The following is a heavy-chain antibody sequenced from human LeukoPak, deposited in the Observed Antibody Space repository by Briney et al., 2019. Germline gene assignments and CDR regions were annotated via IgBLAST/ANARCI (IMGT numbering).Heavy chain of an antibody. J-gene: IGHJ3*02. CDR2: IYTSGST. V-gene: IGHV4-4*07. CDR1: GGSISSYY. Sequence: SETLSLTCTVSGGSISSYYWSWTRQPAGKGLEWIGRIYTSGSTNYNPSLKSRVTMSVDTSKNQFSLKLSSVTAADTAVYYCAREPMEEQWLVNDAFDIWGQGTMVTVSS. D-gene: IGHD6-19*01. CDR3: AREPMEEQWLVNDAFDI.